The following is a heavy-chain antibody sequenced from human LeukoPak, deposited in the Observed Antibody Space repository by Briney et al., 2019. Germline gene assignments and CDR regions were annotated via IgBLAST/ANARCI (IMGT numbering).Heavy chain of an antibody. D-gene: IGHD1-26*01. V-gene: IGHV3-53*01. Sequence: GGSLRLSCAASGFTVSSNYMSWVRQAPGKGLEWVSVIYSGGSTYYADSVKGRFTISRDNSKNTLYLQMNSLRAEDTAVYYCARVMQGWEAFDIWGQGTMVTVSS. CDR2: IYSGGST. J-gene: IGHJ3*02. CDR1: GFTVSSNY. CDR3: ARVMQGWEAFDI.